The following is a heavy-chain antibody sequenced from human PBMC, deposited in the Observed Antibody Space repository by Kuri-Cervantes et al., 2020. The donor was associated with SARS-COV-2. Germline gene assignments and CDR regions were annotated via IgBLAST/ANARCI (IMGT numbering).Heavy chain of an antibody. CDR3: ARVAGDPYYFDY. J-gene: IGHJ4*02. CDR2: IKQDGSEK. V-gene: IGHV3-7*01. Sequence: ETLSLTCTVSGGSITSHYWSWIRQAPGKGLEWVANIKQDGSEKYYVDSVKGRFTISRDNAKNSLYLQMNSLRAEDTAVYYCARVAGDPYYFDYWGQGTLVTVSS. D-gene: IGHD7-27*01. CDR1: GGSITSHY.